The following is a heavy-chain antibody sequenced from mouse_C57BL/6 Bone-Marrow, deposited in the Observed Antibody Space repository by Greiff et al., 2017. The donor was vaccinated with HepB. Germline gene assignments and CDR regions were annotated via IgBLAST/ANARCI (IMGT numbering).Heavy chain of an antibody. Sequence: QVQLQQSGAELVRPGTSVKMSCKASGYTFTNYWIGWAEQRPGHGLEWIGDIYPGGGYTNYNEKFKGKATLTADKSSSTAYMQFSSLTSEDSAIYYCARFSLLYGSSYWYFDVWGTGTTVTVSS. CDR1: GYTFTNYW. V-gene: IGHV1-63*01. J-gene: IGHJ1*03. CDR3: ARFSLLYGSSYWYFDV. D-gene: IGHD1-1*01. CDR2: IYPGGGYT.